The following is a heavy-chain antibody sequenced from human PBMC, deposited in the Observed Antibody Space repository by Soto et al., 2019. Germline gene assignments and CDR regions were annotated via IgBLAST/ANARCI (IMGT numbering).Heavy chain of an antibody. D-gene: IGHD1-1*01. CDR1: GYGFTTYG. CDR2: ISAHNGNT. Sequence: QVHLVQSGAEVKKPGASVKVSCKGSGYGFTTYGITWVRQAPGQGLEWMAWISAHNGNTDYAQNLQGRVTVPRDTSTSTAYMEMRSPRSDDTAVYYCARGRYGDYWGQGALVTVSS. V-gene: IGHV1-18*01. J-gene: IGHJ4*02. CDR3: ARGRYGDY.